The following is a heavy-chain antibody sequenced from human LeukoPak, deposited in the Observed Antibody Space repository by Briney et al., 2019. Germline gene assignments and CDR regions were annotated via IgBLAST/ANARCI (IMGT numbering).Heavy chain of an antibody. V-gene: IGHV3-23*01. CDR2: ISSNDAVT. CDR3: AKAPVTSCRGAYCYPFDS. J-gene: IGHJ4*02. Sequence: PGGSLRLSCAAAGFTLSTYAMSWVRRTAGKGLEWVAAISSNDAVTYDADSVRGRFTIPRDNSKNTLYLQMNSLRAEDAAVYFCAKAPVTSCRGAYCYPFDSWGQGTLVTVSS. D-gene: IGHD2-21*01. CDR1: GFTLSTYA.